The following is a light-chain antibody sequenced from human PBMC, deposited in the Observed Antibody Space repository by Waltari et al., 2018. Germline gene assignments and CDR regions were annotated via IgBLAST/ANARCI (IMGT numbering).Light chain of an antibody. CDR2: KAS. CDR3: QQYNSYQPT. V-gene: IGKV1-5*03. CDR1: QSISSW. J-gene: IGKJ2*01. Sequence: DLQMTQSPSTLSASVGDRVTIPFRASQSISSWLAWYQQKPGKAPKLLIYKASSLESGVPSRFSGSGSGTEFTLTISSLQPDDFATYYCQQYNSYQPTFGQGTKLEIK.